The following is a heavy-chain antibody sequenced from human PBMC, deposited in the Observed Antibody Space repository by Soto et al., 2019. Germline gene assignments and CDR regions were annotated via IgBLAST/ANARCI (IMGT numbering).Heavy chain of an antibody. Sequence: EVQLVESGGGLLKPGGSLRLSCAASGFNFSTYSMNWVRQAPGKGLEWVSSITSSSTYIYYSDSVKGRFTISRDNAKNSLYLQMNSLRAEDTAVYYCARDRGIFGVGDYYYYMDVWGKGTTVTVSS. CDR1: GFNFSTYS. CDR2: ITSSSTYI. D-gene: IGHD3-3*01. CDR3: ARDRGIFGVGDYYYYMDV. J-gene: IGHJ6*03. V-gene: IGHV3-21*01.